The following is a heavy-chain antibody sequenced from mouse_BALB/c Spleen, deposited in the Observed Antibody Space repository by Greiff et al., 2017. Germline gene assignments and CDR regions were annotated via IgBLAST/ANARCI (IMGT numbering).Heavy chain of an antibody. CDR3: ARSGGYSFAMDY. Sequence: EVKLVESGGGLVQPGGSRKLSCAASGFTFSSFGMHWVRQAPEKGLEWVAYISSGNSTIYYADTVKGRFTISGDNPKNTLFLQMTSLRSEDTAMYYCARSGGYSFAMDYWGQGTSVTVSS. V-gene: IGHV5-17*02. CDR2: ISSGNSTI. CDR1: GFTFSSFG. D-gene: IGHD2-3*01. J-gene: IGHJ4*01.